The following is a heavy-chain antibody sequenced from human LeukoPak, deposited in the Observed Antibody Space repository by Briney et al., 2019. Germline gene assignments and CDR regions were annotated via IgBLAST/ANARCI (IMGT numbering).Heavy chain of an antibody. Sequence: SETLSLTCTVSGCSISSSSYCWGCLRQPPGKGLGWIGSIYYSGSTYYNPSLKSRVTISVDTSKNRFSLKLSSVTAADTAVYYCARQPDSSGYGFDYWGQGTLVTVSS. D-gene: IGHD3-22*01. CDR1: GCSISSSSYC. J-gene: IGHJ4*02. V-gene: IGHV4-39*01. CDR2: IYYSGST. CDR3: ARQPDSSGYGFDY.